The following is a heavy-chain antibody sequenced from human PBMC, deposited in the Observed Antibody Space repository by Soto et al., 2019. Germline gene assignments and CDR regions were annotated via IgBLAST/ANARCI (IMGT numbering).Heavy chain of an antibody. Sequence: SETLSLTCTVSGGSISSYYWSWIRQPPGKGLEWIGYIYYSGSTNYNPSLKSRVTISVDTSKNQFSLKLSSVTAADTAVYYCARHGAGEEMATPHYYYGMDVWGQGTTVTVS. CDR3: ARHGAGEEMATPHYYYGMDV. J-gene: IGHJ6*02. D-gene: IGHD5-12*01. CDR2: IYYSGST. V-gene: IGHV4-59*08. CDR1: GGSISSYY.